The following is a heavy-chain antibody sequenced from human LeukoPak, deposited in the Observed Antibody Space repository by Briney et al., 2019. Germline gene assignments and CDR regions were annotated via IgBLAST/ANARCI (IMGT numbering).Heavy chain of an antibody. Sequence: ASVKVSFKASVYTFNNYCVVWLRQAPGQGLEWMGWISAYNGHTNYAQNFQGRLTLTTDTSTTTAYMDLRSLTSADTAVYYCARVEWSQLLLRIHTSYYFYSWGQGTLVSVSS. CDR3: ARVEWSQLLLRIHTSYYFYS. J-gene: IGHJ4*02. CDR2: ISAYNGHT. CDR1: VYTFNNYC. V-gene: IGHV1-18*01. D-gene: IGHD2-2*01.